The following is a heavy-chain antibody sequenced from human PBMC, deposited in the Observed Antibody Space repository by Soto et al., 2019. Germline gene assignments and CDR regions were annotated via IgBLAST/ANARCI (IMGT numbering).Heavy chain of an antibody. D-gene: IGHD3-3*01. V-gene: IGHV1-46*01. J-gene: IGHJ4*02. CDR2: ISPDGGST. Sequence: QVQLVQSGAEVKKPGASVKVSCKASGYAFTDHYIHWVRQAPGQGLEWMGIISPDGGSTRNSQKFQARITMTRDTSTSTVYMELSSLRSEDTAVYYCARAPRGGVIIVITSAQIDYWGQGTLVTVSS. CDR3: ARAPRGGVIIVITSAQIDY. CDR1: GYAFTDHY.